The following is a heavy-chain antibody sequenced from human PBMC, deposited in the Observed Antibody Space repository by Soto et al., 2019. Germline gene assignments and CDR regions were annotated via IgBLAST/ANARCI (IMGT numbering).Heavy chain of an antibody. CDR2: IYYSGST. CDR1: GGSISSSSYY. D-gene: IGHD6-13*01. Sequence: SETLSLTCTVSGGSISSSSYYWGWIRQPPGKGLEWIGSIYYSGSTYYNPSLKSRVTISVDTSKNQFSLKLSSVTAADTAVYYCARLKTDRKTGIRPAAGRADYWGQGTLVTVSS. V-gene: IGHV4-39*01. CDR3: ARLKTDRKTGIRPAAGRADY. J-gene: IGHJ4*02.